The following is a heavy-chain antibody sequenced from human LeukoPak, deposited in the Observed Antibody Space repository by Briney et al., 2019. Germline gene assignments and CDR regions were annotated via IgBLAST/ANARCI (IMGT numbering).Heavy chain of an antibody. V-gene: IGHV3-23*01. J-gene: IGHJ4*02. CDR2: VSSTGGNT. CDR1: GFTFSNYA. CDR3: AKRTDTSAYFFDY. D-gene: IGHD3-22*01. Sequence: PGGSLRLSCAASGFTFSNYAMTWVRQAPGKGLEWVSTVSSTGGNTYYADSVKGRFTISRDNSKNTLYLQMNSLRAEDTAVYYCAKRTDTSAYFFDYWGQGTLVSVSS.